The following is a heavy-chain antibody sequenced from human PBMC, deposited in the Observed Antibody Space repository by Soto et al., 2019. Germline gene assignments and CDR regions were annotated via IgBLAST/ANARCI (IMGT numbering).Heavy chain of an antibody. V-gene: IGHV1-8*01. CDR1: GYTFTSYD. CDR2: MNPNSGNT. D-gene: IGHD3-10*01. Sequence: QVQLVQSGAEVKKPGASVKVSCKASGYTFTSYDINWVRQATGQGLEWMGWMNPNSGNTGYAQKFQGRVTKNQNISRSTAYMELRRLGFGATGVYYCAGSDGSGSYCVYWGQGTLVTVSS. CDR3: AGSDGSGSYCVY. J-gene: IGHJ4*02.